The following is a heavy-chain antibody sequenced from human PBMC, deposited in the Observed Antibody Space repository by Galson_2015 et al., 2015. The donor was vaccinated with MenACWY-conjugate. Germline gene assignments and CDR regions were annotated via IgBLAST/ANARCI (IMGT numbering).Heavy chain of an antibody. Sequence: SLRLSCAASGFIFNTYWMHWVRQAPGKGLVWVSRINPGGSSTTYADSVKDRFTISRDNAKNTLYLQMNSLRPEDTAVFYCAKTPGAFFYFAPWGQGTLVTVSS. D-gene: IGHD1-26*01. V-gene: IGHV3-74*01. CDR1: GFIFNTYW. CDR3: AKTPGAFFYFAP. CDR2: INPGGSST. J-gene: IGHJ4*02.